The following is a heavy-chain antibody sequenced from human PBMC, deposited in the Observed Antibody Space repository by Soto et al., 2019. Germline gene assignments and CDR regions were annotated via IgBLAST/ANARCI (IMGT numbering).Heavy chain of an antibody. CDR1: GYTFTSYA. D-gene: IGHD1-26*01. Sequence: QVQLVQSGAEVKKPGASVKVSCKASGYTFTSYAMHWVRQAPGQRLEGMGWINAGNGNTKYSQKFQARVTITRDTAASKAYMELSSLRSEDPAVYYCAREGVGATRRAFDYWGQGTLVTVSS. CDR3: AREGVGATRRAFDY. CDR2: INAGNGNT. J-gene: IGHJ4*02. V-gene: IGHV1-3*01.